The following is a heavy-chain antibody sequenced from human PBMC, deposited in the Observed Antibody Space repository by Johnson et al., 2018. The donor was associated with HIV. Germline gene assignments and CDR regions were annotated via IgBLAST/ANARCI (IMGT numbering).Heavy chain of an antibody. D-gene: IGHD4-11*01. CDR3: AKDTRMTTVTPGALNI. V-gene: IGHV3-43D*03. Sequence: VQLVESGGVVVQPGGSLRLSCAACGFTFDDYAMHWVRQAPGKGLEWVSVISWDGGSTYYADSVKGRFTISRDNSKNSLYLQMNSLRVEDTALYYCAKDTRMTTVTPGALNIWGQGTMVTVSS. J-gene: IGHJ3*02. CDR2: ISWDGGST. CDR1: GFTFDDYA.